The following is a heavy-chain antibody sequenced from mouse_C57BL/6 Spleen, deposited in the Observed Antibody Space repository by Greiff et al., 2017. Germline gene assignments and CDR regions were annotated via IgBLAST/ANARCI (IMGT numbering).Heavy chain of an antibody. CDR2: IRSKSNNYAT. CDR1: GFSFNTYA. J-gene: IGHJ2*01. Sequence: EVKLMESGGGLVQPKGSLKLSCAASGFSFNTYAMNWVRQAPGKGLEWVARIRSKSNNYATYYADSVKDRFTISRDDSESMLYLQMNNLKTEDTAMYYCVRQAVLRHYFDYWGQGTTLTVSS. V-gene: IGHV10-1*01. CDR3: VRQAVLRHYFDY. D-gene: IGHD1-2*01.